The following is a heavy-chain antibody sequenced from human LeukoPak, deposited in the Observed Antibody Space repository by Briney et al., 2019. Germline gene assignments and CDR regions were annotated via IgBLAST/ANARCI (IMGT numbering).Heavy chain of an antibody. V-gene: IGHV4-59*01. J-gene: IGHJ3*02. D-gene: IGHD3-10*01. Sequence: PSETLSLTCSVSGVSIRSYYWSWIRQPPGKGLEWIGYIYHSGSTNYNPSLKSRVTISVDTSKNQFSLKLSSVTAADTAVYYCARMPGYYGSGSRGAFDIWGQGSMVSVSS. CDR3: ARMPGYYGSGSRGAFDI. CDR2: IYHSGST. CDR1: GVSIRSYY.